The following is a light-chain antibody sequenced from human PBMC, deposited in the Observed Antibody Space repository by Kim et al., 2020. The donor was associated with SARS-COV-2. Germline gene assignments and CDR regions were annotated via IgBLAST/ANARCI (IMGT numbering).Light chain of an antibody. J-gene: IGKJ1*01. CDR2: GTS. Sequence: EVVLTQSPGTLSLSPGEKATLSCRSSQRISSRLLAWYQHKPGQPPRILIHGTSTRAIGTPDRFSASGSEKEFILTISRLEPDDSAVYLCQQYGDSPQTFGQGTKVEIK. CDR1: QRISSRL. V-gene: IGKV3-20*01. CDR3: QQYGDSPQT.